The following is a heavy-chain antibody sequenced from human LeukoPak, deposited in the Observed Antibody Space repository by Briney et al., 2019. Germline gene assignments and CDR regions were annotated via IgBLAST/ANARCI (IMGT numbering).Heavy chain of an antibody. CDR3: ARGAPYDSSGYYEDYQYYFDY. J-gene: IGHJ4*02. CDR1: GGTFSSYA. CDR2: IIPIFGTA. V-gene: IGHV1-69*13. Sequence: ASVKVSCKATGGTFSSYAISWVRQAPGQGLEWMGGIIPIFGTANYAQKFQGRVTITADESTSTAYMELSSLRSEDTAVYYCARGAPYDSSGYYEDYQYYFDYWGQGTPVTVSS. D-gene: IGHD3-22*01.